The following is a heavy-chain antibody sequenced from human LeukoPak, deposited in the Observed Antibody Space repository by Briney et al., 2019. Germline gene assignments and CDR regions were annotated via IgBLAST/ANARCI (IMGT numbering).Heavy chain of an antibody. J-gene: IGHJ5*02. CDR2: IYHRGST. Sequence: SETLXLTCTVSGGSINSYYWSWIRQPPGKGLEWIGYIYHRGSTNYNSSLKSRVTISVDTSKNQFSLKLSSVTAADTAVYYCARNMVRGVIIGHWGQGTLVTVSS. V-gene: IGHV4-59*01. D-gene: IGHD3-10*01. CDR3: ARNMVRGVIIGH. CDR1: GGSINSYY.